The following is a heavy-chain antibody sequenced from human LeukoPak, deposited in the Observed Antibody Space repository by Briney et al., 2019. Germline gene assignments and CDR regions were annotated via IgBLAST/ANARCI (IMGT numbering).Heavy chain of an antibody. D-gene: IGHD6-13*01. CDR3: AREQYSSSWHHTHFDY. J-gene: IGHJ4*02. V-gene: IGHV3-21*01. CDR2: VSSSSSYI. Sequence: GGSLRLSCAASGFTFSSYSMNWVRQAPGKGLEWVSSVSSSSSYIYYADSVKGRFTISRDNAKNSLYLQMNSLRAEDTAVYYCAREQYSSSWHHTHFDYWGQGTLVTVSS. CDR1: GFTFSSYS.